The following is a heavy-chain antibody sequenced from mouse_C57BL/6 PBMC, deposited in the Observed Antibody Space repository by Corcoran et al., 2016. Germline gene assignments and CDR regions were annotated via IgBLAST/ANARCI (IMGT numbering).Heavy chain of an antibody. D-gene: IGHD2-4*01. CDR1: GYTFTDYY. V-gene: IGHV1-26*01. Sequence: EVQLQQSGPELVKPGASVKISCKASGYTFTDYYMNWVKQSHGKSLEWIGDINPNNGGTSYNQKFKGKATLTVDKSSSTAYMELRSLTSEDSAVYYCARGGIYYDYDEGTPFAYWGQGTLVTVSA. CDR3: ARGGIYYDYDEGTPFAY. J-gene: IGHJ3*01. CDR2: INPNNGGT.